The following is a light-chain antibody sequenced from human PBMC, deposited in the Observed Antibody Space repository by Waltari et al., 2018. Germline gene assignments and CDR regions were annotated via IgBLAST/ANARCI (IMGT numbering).Light chain of an antibody. CDR1: QSLLHSNGYNY. CDR3: MQALQTPIT. Sequence: DIVMTQSPLSLPVTPGEPASISCRSSQSLLHSNGYNYLDWYLQKPGQSPQLLIYLGSNRASGVPDRCSGSGAGTDCTLKSSRVEADDVGVYYCMQALQTPITFGQGTRLEIK. J-gene: IGKJ5*01. CDR2: LGS. V-gene: IGKV2-28*01.